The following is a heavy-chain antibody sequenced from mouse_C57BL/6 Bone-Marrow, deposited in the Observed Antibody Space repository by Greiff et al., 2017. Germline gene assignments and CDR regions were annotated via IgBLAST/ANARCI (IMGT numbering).Heavy chain of an antibody. J-gene: IGHJ1*03. D-gene: IGHD1-1*01. CDR1: GYTFTSYD. V-gene: IGHV1-85*01. CDR2: IYPRDGST. CDR3: ARVYGSSLWYFDV. Sequence: VQLQQSGPELVKPGASVKLSCKASGYTFTSYDINWVKQRPGQGLEWIGWIYPRDGSTKYNEKFKGKATLTVDTSSSTAYMELHSLTSEDSAVYFCARVYGSSLWYFDVWGTGTTVTVSS.